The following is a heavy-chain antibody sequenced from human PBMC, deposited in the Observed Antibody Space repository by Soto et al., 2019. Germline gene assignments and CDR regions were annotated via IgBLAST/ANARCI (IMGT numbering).Heavy chain of an antibody. CDR1: GLTFSSYA. Sequence: QVQLVESGGGVVQPGRSLRLSCAASGLTFSSYAMHWVRQAPGKGLERVAVISYDGSNKYYADSVKGRFTSSRDNSKNTLYLQMNSLRAGDTAVYYCARAAHDYSSGGPAYYYCMDVWGQGTAGTV. V-gene: IGHV3-30-3*01. CDR2: ISYDGSNK. J-gene: IGHJ6*02. D-gene: IGHD6-19*01. CDR3: ARAAHDYSSGGPAYYYCMDV.